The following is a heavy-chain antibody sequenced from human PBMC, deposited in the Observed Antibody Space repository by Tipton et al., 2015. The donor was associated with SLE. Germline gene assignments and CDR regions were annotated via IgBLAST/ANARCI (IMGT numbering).Heavy chain of an antibody. D-gene: IGHD4-17*01. V-gene: IGHV4-39*07. CDR1: GGSINIRNYY. Sequence: TLSLTCTVSGGSINIRNYYWGWIRQPPWQGLEWIGSVFYRGVTYYNPSLESRVTVSVDTSKNQFSLRLSSVTAADTAVYYCARRVWDYGDSYYFDVWGPGTLVTVSS. CDR2: VFYRGVT. J-gene: IGHJ4*02. CDR3: ARRVWDYGDSYYFDV.